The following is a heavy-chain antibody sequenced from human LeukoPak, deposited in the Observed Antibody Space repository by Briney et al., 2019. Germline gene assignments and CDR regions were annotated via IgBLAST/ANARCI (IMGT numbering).Heavy chain of an antibody. CDR1: GGSISSSSFY. CDR2: INYGGST. CDR3: ARVLRYFDWPCDY. Sequence: SETLSLTCTISGGSISSSSFYWGWIRPPPGKGLEWIGSINYGGSTSYNPSLKNRVTVSLDTSKTQFSLRLSSVTAADTAVYYCARVLRYFDWPCDYWGQGTLVTVSS. V-gene: IGHV4-39*01. D-gene: IGHD3-9*01. J-gene: IGHJ4*02.